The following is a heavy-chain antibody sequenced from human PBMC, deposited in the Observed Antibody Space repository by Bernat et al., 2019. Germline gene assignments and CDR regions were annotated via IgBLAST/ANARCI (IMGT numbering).Heavy chain of an antibody. Sequence: QVQLQESGPGLVKPSETLSLTCTVSGGSLSSYYWSWIRQPPGKGLEWIGYIYYSGSTNYNPSLKSRVTISVDTSKNQFSLKLSSVTAADTAVYYCAGADCSSTSCPFDYWGQGTLVTVSS. V-gene: IGHV4-59*01. CDR2: IYYSGST. CDR1: GGSLSSYY. D-gene: IGHD2-2*01. J-gene: IGHJ4*02. CDR3: AGADCSSTSCPFDY.